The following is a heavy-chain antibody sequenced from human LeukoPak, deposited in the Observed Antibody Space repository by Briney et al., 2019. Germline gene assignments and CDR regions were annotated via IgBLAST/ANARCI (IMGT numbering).Heavy chain of an antibody. V-gene: IGHV4-34*01. Sequence: SETLSLTCAVYGGSFSGYYWSWIRRPPGKGLEWIGEINHSGSTNYNPSLKSRVTISVDTSKNQFSLKLSSVTAADTAVYYCARGVSSAGITIFGVAVRYWGQGTLVTVSS. CDR1: GGSFSGYY. CDR3: ARGVSSAGITIFGVAVRY. D-gene: IGHD3-3*01. J-gene: IGHJ4*02. CDR2: INHSGST.